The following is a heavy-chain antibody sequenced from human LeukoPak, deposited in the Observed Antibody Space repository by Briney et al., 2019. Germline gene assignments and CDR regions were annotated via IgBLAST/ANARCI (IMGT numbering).Heavy chain of an antibody. CDR3: ARDRTDYGSGTYYSFYYYGLDV. V-gene: IGHV1-18*01. CDR2: ISGYNDNT. J-gene: IGHJ6*02. Sequence: GASVKVSCKASGYTFSNYGINWVRQAPGQGLEWMGWISGYNDNTNYAQRLQGRVTMTTDTSTSTVYMELRSLRSDDTAVYYCARDRTDYGSGTYYSFYYYGLDVWGHGTTVTVSS. CDR1: GYTFSNYG. D-gene: IGHD3-10*01.